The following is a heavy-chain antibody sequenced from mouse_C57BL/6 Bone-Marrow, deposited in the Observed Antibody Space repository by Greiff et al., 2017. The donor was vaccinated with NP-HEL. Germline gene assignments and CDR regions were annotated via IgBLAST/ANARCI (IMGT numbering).Heavy chain of an antibody. CDR1: GYTFTSYW. CDR2: IDPSDSYT. D-gene: IGHD2-3*01. CDR3: ARWGWLLPYWYFDV. V-gene: IGHV1-59*01. Sequence: QVQLQQPGAELVRPGTSVKLSCKASGYTFTSYWMHWVKRRPGHGLEWIGVIDPSDSYTNYNQKFKGKATLTVDTSSSTAYMQLSSLTSEDSAVYYCARWGWLLPYWYFDVWGTGTTVTVSS. J-gene: IGHJ1*03.